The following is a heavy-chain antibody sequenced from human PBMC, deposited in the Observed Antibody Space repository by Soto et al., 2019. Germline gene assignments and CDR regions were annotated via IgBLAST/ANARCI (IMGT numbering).Heavy chain of an antibody. CDR1: GGSFSGHY. CDR3: ARGVPGYSTSWYAY. D-gene: IGHD6-13*01. CDR2: INHGGTT. V-gene: IGHV4-34*01. Sequence: LSLTCAVYGGSFSGHYWSWIRQPPGKGLEWIGEINHGGTTNYNLSLKSRVTISVDTSKNQFSLKLSSVTAADTAVYYCARGVPGYSTSWYAYWGQGTLVTVSS. J-gene: IGHJ4*02.